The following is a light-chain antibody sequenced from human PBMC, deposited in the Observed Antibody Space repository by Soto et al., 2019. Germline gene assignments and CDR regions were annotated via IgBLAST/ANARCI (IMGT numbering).Light chain of an antibody. CDR1: TSDIDNYDS. Sequence: QSALTQPPSVSGSPGQSVTISCSRTTSDIDNYDSVSWYQQAPGTAPKLIIYDVNNRPSGAPDRFSGSTSGNTASLTISRLQAEDETDYFCSLYTSNGSLIFGPGTKLTVL. CDR3: SLYTSNGSLI. V-gene: IGLV2-18*01. J-gene: IGLJ1*01. CDR2: DVN.